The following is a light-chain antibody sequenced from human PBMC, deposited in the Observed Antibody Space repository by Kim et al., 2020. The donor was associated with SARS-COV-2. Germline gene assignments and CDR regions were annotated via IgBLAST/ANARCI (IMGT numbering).Light chain of an antibody. CDR3: QQYHNFPPYT. Sequence: DIQMTQSPSSLSASVGDRVTITCQASQDISNHLNWYQQKPGKAPKLLIYDASNLETGVPSRFSGSGSGTDFTFTISSLQPEDIATYYCQQYHNFPPYTFGQGTKLEI. CDR1: QDISNH. CDR2: DAS. V-gene: IGKV1-33*01. J-gene: IGKJ2*01.